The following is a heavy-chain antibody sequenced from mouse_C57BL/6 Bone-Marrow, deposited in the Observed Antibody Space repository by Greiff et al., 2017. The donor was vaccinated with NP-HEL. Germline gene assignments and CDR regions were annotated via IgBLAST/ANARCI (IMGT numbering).Heavy chain of an antibody. J-gene: IGHJ1*03. Sequence: EVQLLQSGGGLVQPGGSLKLSCAASGFDFSKYWMSWVRRAPGKGLEWLGDIRPDSSTINYAPSLKDKFIISRDTAKNTLYLQIGKEGSEYTTFYYCARPGDSYWYFGGWGTGTTVTVSS. V-gene: IGHV4-1*01. CDR2: IRPDSSTI. CDR1: GFDFSKYW. CDR3: ARPGDSYWYFGG. D-gene: IGHD3-3*01.